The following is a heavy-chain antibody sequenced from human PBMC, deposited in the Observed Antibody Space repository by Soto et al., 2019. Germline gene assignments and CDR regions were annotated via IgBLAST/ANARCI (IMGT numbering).Heavy chain of an antibody. CDR3: ARGLDYGTD. CDR1: GYTFTSYG. D-gene: IGHD4-17*01. Sequence: QVQLVQSGAEVKKPGASVKVSCKASGYTFTSYGISWVRQAPGQGLEWMGWISGYDGNTKYAQKFQGRVTMTTDTSTTKAYMELRRLRSDDTAVYYCARGLDYGTDWGQGTLVSVSS. V-gene: IGHV1-18*01. J-gene: IGHJ4*02. CDR2: ISGYDGNT.